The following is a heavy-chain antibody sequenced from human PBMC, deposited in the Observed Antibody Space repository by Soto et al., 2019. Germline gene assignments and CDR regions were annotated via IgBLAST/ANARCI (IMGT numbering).Heavy chain of an antibody. Sequence: PGESLKISCKGSGYNFINHWIAWVRQMPGKGLEWMGLIFTRDSETKTSPSFQGHVSFSVDNSINTVYLQWTSLKTTDTGIYFCARGYFDSGHGYDLWGQGTLVTVSS. CDR2: IFTRDSET. J-gene: IGHJ5*02. CDR1: GYNFINHW. V-gene: IGHV5-51*01. CDR3: ARGYFDSGHGYDL. D-gene: IGHD3-10*01.